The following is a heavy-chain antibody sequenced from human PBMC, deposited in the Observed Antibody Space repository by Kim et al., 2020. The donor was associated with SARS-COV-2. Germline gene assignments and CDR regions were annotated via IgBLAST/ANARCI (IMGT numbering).Heavy chain of an antibody. V-gene: IGHV5-51*01. CDR2: IYPGDSDT. D-gene: IGHD2-15*01. Sequence: GESLKISCKGSGYSFTSYWIGWVRQMPGKGLEWMGIIYPGDSDTRYSPSFQGQVTISADKSISTAYLQWSSLKASDTAMYYCARLAGEWWYFGWFDPWGQGTLVTVSS. CDR3: ARLAGEWWYFGWFDP. J-gene: IGHJ5*02. CDR1: GYSFTSYW.